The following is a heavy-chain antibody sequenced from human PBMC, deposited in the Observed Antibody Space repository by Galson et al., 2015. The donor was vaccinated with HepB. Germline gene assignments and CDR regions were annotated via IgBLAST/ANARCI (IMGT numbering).Heavy chain of an antibody. D-gene: IGHD3-22*01. CDR2: IRSKAYGGTT. CDR1: GFTFGDYA. J-gene: IGHJ3*02. Sequence: SLRLSCAASGFTFGDYAMSWFRQAPGKGLEWVGFIRSKAYGGTTEYAASVKGRFTISRDDSKSIAYLQMNSLKTEDTAVYYCTREFYYDSSGWVDAFDIWGQGTMVTVSS. CDR3: TREFYYDSSGWVDAFDI. V-gene: IGHV3-49*03.